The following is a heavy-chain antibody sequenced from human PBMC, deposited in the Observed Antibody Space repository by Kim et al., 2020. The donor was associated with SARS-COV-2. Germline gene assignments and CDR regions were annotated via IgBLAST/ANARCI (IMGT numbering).Heavy chain of an antibody. CDR3: AKEECTNGVCYRAMDV. Sequence: GGSLRLSCAASGFTFSSYAMSWVRQAPGKGLEWVSVIYSGGSSTYYADSVKGRFTISRDNSKNTLYLQMNSLRAEDTAVYYCAKEECTNGVCYRAMDVWGQGTTVTVSS. J-gene: IGHJ6*02. CDR2: IYSGGSST. V-gene: IGHV3-23*03. D-gene: IGHD2-8*01. CDR1: GFTFSSYA.